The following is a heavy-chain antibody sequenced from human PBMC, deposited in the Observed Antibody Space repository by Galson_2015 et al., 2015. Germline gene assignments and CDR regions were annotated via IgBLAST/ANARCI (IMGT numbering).Heavy chain of an antibody. J-gene: IGHJ3*02. D-gene: IGHD3-16*02. CDR3: ARALQSPRNPRDI. Sequence: SLRLSCAASGFTFSSYWMYWVRQAPGKGLVWVAHINRDGSSTSYADSVKGRFTISRDNAKNMLYLQMNSLRAKDTAVYYCARALQSPRNPRDIRGQRTMVTVAS. CDR2: INRDGSST. V-gene: IGHV3-74*01. CDR1: GFTFSSYW.